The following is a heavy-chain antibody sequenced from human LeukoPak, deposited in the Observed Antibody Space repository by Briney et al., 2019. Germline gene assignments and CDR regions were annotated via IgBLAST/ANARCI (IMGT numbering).Heavy chain of an antibody. CDR2: INPHSGGT. V-gene: IGHV1-2*02. D-gene: IGHD4-17*01. CDR1: GYTFTGYY. J-gene: IGHJ4*02. Sequence: GASVKVSCKASGYTFTGYYMHWVRQAPGQGLEWMGWINPHSGGTKYAQQFQGRVTMTRDTSISIAYMELFRLRSDDTAVYYCSRVGGDSGRGWDPADYWGQGTLVSASS. CDR3: SRVGGDSGRGWDPADY.